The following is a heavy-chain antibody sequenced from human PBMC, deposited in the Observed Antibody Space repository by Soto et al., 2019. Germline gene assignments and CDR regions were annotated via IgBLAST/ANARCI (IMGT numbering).Heavy chain of an antibody. CDR1: GFAFSNYG. Sequence: QVQLVESGVGVVQPGSSLRLSCAASGFAFSNYGIHWVRQAPGKGLEWVAVIWYDGSNKYYADSVKGRFTISRDNSKKTLYLQMDSLRAEDTAVYYCARAVGPYDYWGQGTLVTVSS. CDR3: ARAVGPYDY. J-gene: IGHJ4*02. V-gene: IGHV3-33*01. CDR2: IWYDGSNK. D-gene: IGHD1-26*01.